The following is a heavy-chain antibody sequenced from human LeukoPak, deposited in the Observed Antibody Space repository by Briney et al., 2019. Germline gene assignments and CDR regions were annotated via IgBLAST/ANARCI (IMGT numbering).Heavy chain of an antibody. J-gene: IGHJ3*02. D-gene: IGHD3-16*01. V-gene: IGHV5-51*01. CDR3: ARHLTMITVPRDAFDI. Sequence: GESLKISCKTSGYSFTSYWIGWVRQIPGKGLEWMGVIYPGDSDTRYSPSFQGQVTISADKSLSTAYLQWSGLKASDTAMYYCARHLTMITVPRDAFDIWGQGTMVTVSS. CDR1: GYSFTSYW. CDR2: IYPGDSDT.